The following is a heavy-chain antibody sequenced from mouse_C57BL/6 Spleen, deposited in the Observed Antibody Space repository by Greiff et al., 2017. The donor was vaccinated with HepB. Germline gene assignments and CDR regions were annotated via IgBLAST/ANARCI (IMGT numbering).Heavy chain of an antibody. V-gene: IGHV1-7*01. CDR2: INPTSGYS. CDR3: ATGGEKYFDY. CDR1: GYTFTSYW. J-gene: IGHJ2*01. Sequence: QVHVKQSGAELAKPGASVKLSCKASGYTFTSYWMHWVKQRPGQGLEWIGYINPTSGYSKCNHNLKDTATLTADKSSSTAYMQLSSLTYEDSAVYYCATGGEKYFDYWGQGTTLTVSS.